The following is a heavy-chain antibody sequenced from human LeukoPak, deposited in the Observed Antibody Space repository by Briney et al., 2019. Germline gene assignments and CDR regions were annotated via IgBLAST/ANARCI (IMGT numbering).Heavy chain of an antibody. CDR2: IFHSGST. CDR3: ARRPSGLIAAAGIYYFDY. D-gene: IGHD6-13*01. Sequence: KPSETLSLTCTVSGGSISSNTYYWGWIRQPPGEGLEWIGNIFHSGSTYYNPSLKSRVTISVDTSKNQLSLRLSSVTAADAAIYYCARRPSGLIAAAGIYYFDYWGQGTLVTVSS. J-gene: IGHJ4*02. CDR1: GGSISSNTYY. V-gene: IGHV4-39*01.